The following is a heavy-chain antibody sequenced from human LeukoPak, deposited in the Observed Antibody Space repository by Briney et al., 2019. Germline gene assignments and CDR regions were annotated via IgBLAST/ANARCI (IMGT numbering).Heavy chain of an antibody. CDR3: ASEHSGYDRRWFDP. Sequence: SETLSLTCTVSGGSISSYYWSWIRQPPGKGLEWIGYIYYSGSTNYNPSLKSRVTISVDTSKNQSSLKLSSVTAADTAVYYCASEHSGYDRRWFDPWGQGTLVTVSS. J-gene: IGHJ5*02. V-gene: IGHV4-59*08. CDR2: IYYSGST. CDR1: GGSISSYY. D-gene: IGHD5-12*01.